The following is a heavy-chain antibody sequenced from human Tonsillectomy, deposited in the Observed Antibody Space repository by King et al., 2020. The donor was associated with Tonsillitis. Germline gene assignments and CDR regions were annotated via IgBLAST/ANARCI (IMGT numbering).Heavy chain of an antibody. CDR1: GGNFISFG. CDR3: ARDRASMGLVDVFNI. V-gene: IGHV1-69*01. CDR2: VIPIFGTP. Sequence: QLVQSGAEVKKPGSSVRVSCKASGGNFISFGISWVRQAPGQGLEWMGGVIPIFGTPNYAQKFQGRVTITADESTSIVYMDLSSLRSDDTAMYYCARDRASMGLVDVFNIWGQGTMVTVSS. D-gene: IGHD2/OR15-2a*01. J-gene: IGHJ3*02.